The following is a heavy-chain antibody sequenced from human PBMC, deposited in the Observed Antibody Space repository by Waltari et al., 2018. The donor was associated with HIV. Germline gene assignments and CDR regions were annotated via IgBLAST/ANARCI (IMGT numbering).Heavy chain of an antibody. J-gene: IGHJ4*02. CDR3: ASFPINDYNNKRLGY. CDR2: INSDGIST. D-gene: IGHD4-4*01. Sequence: EVQMVESWGGLVQTGGSLRLSCAASGFTLRRCWRPWVGQAPGKGLMCVSRINSDGISTTYADSVKGRFTISRDNAKNTLYLQMNSLSAEDTAVYYCASFPINDYNNKRLGYWGQGTLVTVSS. V-gene: IGHV3-74*01. CDR1: GFTLRRCW.